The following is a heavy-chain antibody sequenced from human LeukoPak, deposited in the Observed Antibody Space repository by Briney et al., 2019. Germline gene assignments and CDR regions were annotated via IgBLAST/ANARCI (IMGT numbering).Heavy chain of an antibody. CDR3: ARVAPTRGYASSGYYPLDY. Sequence: SETLSLTCSVFDGSISNYYWSWIRQPPGKGLEWIGYAYYSGSTTYNPSLESRVTIAVDTSKNQFSLRLTSVTAADTAVYYCARVAPTRGYASSGYYPLDYWGQGTLVNVSS. CDR1: DGSISNYY. J-gene: IGHJ4*02. D-gene: IGHD3-22*01. CDR2: AYYSGST. V-gene: IGHV4-59*01.